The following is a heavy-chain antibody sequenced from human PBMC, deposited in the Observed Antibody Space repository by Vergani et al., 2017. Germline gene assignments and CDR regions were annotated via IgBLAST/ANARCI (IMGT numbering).Heavy chain of an antibody. CDR3: AREGSGYDYPYYFDY. Sequence: EVQLVESGGGLVQPGGSLRLSCAASGFTFSSYDMHWVRQATGKGLEWVSAIGTAGDTYYSGSVKGRFTISRDNAKNSLYLQMNSLRAEDTAVYYCAREGSGYDYPYYFDYWGQGTLVTVSS. CDR2: IGTAGDT. CDR1: GFTFSSYD. V-gene: IGHV3-13*01. J-gene: IGHJ4*02. D-gene: IGHD5-12*01.